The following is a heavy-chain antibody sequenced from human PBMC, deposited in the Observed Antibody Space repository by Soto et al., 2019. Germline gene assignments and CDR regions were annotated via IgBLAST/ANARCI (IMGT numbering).Heavy chain of an antibody. CDR1: GCTFTGYY. D-gene: IGHD3-3*01. CDR2: INPNSGGT. CDR3: ARTPIPYYDFWSGYYHYYGMDV. V-gene: IGHV1-2*04. Sequence: SVKVSCKASGCTFTGYYMHWVRQAPGQGLEWMGWINPNSGGTNYAQKFQGWVTMTRDTSISTAYMELSRLRSDDTAVYYCARTPIPYYDFWSGYYHYYGMDVWGQGTTVTVSS. J-gene: IGHJ6*02.